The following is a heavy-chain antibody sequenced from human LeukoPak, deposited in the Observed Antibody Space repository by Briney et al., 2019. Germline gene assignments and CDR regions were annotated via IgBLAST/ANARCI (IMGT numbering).Heavy chain of an antibody. CDR3: ARRPPSYSDNSGTYYLGGFDY. D-gene: IGHD3-10*01. CDR2: INHSGST. V-gene: IGHV4-34*01. J-gene: IGHJ4*02. Sequence: PSETLSLTCAVYGGSFSGYYWSWIRQPPGKGLEWIGEINHSGSTNYNPSLKSRVTISVDTSKNQFSLNLNSVTAADTAVYYCARRPPSYSDNSGTYYLGGFDYWGQGTLVTVSS. CDR1: GGSFSGYY.